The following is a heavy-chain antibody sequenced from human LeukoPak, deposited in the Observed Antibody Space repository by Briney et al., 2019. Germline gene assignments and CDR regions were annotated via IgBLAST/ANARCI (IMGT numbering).Heavy chain of an antibody. V-gene: IGHV3-30-3*01. CDR3: AREGSDSHDDVFDI. CDR2: ISYDEYNK. J-gene: IGHJ3*02. Sequence: GGSLRLSCTASGFTFNTYAMHWVRQAPGKELEWVAVISYDEYNKYYADSVKGRFTISRDNSKYTLFLQMNSLRPEDTAVYYCAREGSDSHDDVFDIWGQGTMVTVSS. D-gene: IGHD2-21*01. CDR1: GFTFNTYA.